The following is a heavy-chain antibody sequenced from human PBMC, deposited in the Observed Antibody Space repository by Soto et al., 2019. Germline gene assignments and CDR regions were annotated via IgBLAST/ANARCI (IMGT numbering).Heavy chain of an antibody. J-gene: IGHJ4*02. CDR2: IYYSGST. CDR3: ARLSPSGYFDY. CDR1: GGSISSGDYY. D-gene: IGHD2-15*01. V-gene: IGHV4-30-4*01. Sequence: NPSETLSLTCTVSGGSISSGDYYWSWIRQPPGKGLEWIGYIYYSGSTYYNPSLKSRVTISVDTSKNQFSLKLSSVTAADTAVYYCARLSPSGYFDYWGQGTLVTVS.